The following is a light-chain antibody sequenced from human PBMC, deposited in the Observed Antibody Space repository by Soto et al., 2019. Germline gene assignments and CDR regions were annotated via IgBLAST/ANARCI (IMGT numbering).Light chain of an antibody. J-gene: IGKJ1*01. CDR3: QQSYSTPPT. CDR1: QSISSY. V-gene: IGKV1-39*01. CDR2: AGS. Sequence: DIQMTQPPSSLSASVGDRVTITCRASQSISSYLNWYQQKPGKAPKLLIYAGSSLQSGVPSRFSGRGSGTDVTLTISSLQAEDFATYHCQQSYSTPPTFGQGTKVEIK.